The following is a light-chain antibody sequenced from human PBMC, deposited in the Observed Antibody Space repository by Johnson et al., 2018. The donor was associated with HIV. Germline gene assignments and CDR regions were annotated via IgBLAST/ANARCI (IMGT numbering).Light chain of an antibody. V-gene: IGLV1-51*01. J-gene: IGLJ1*01. CDR2: DNS. CDR3: GTSHSSLSGYV. Sequence: QSILTQPPSVSAAPGQKVTISCSGNRSNIGDNFVSWYQHLPGTAPKLLVYDNSKRPSGIPDRFSATKSGTSATLGTTGLQTGDEADYYGGTSHSSLSGYVFGTGTKGTVL. CDR1: RSNIGDNF.